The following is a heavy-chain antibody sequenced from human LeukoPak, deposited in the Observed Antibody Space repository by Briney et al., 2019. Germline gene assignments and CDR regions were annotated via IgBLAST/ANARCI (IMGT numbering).Heavy chain of an antibody. CDR1: GFTFSSYG. V-gene: IGHV3-30*02. D-gene: IGHD3-3*01. CDR3: EKSFEWLLVSDY. CDR2: IRYDGSNK. J-gene: IGHJ4*02. Sequence: GGSLRLSXAASGFTFSSYGMHWVRQAPGKGLEWVAFIRYDGSNKYYADSVKGRFTISRDNSKNTLYLQMNSLRAEDTAVYYCEKSFEWLLVSDYWGQGTLVTVSS.